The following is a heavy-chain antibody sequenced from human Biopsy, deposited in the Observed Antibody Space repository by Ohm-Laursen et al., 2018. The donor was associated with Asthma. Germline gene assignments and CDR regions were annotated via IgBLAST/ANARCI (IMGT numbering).Heavy chain of an antibody. D-gene: IGHD2-2*01. Sequence: ASVKVSYKSLGGTFNTYVIGWVRQAPGQGLEWMGGINSVFGTTTYPQKFQDRVTITADDSTSTVYMELSSLRSEDTAVYYCARKAGSCISRTCYSLDFWGRGTLVTVSS. CDR3: ARKAGSCISRTCYSLDF. J-gene: IGHJ4*02. CDR1: GGTFNTYV. V-gene: IGHV1-69*13. CDR2: INSVFGTT.